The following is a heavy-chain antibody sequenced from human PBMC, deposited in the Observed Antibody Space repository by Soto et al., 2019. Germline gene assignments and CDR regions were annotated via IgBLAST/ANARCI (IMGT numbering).Heavy chain of an antibody. CDR1: GAPIISNNW. CDR2: IHYSGVT. V-gene: IGHV4-4*02. Sequence: QVQLQASGPGLVKPSGNLSLTCAVSGAPIISNNWWSWVRQSPGRGLEWIGEIHYSGVTNANPSPKGRASIPLDKSKNQAALTLRSATAADTAVYYCARGGLGYTGVDLEAYHTLDGWGPGTAVTVSS. D-gene: IGHD2-15*01. CDR3: ARGGLGYTGVDLEAYHTLDG. J-gene: IGHJ6*02.